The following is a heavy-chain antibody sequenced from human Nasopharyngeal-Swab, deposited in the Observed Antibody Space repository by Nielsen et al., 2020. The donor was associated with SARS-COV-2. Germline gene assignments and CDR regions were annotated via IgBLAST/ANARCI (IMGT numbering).Heavy chain of an antibody. CDR2: ISYDGSNK. Sequence: GGSLRLSCAASGFTFSSYGMHWVRQAPGKGLEWVAVISYDGSNKYYADSVKGRFTISRDNSKNTLYLQMKSVRAEDRAVYYCAKDRYYDFWSGYYRKDYWGQGTLVTVSS. V-gene: IGHV3-30*18. CDR3: AKDRYYDFWSGYYRKDY. D-gene: IGHD3-3*01. CDR1: GFTFSSYG. J-gene: IGHJ4*02.